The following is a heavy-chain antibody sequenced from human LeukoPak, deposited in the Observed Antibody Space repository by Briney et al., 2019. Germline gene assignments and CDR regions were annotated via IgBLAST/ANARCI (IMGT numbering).Heavy chain of an antibody. D-gene: IGHD3-10*01. Sequence: ASVTVSCKSSGYSFTDYYMQWVRQAPGQGLEWMGWINPNSGGTKYAQKFQGRVTMTRDTSISTAYMELSRLRSDDTAVYYCARVYGSGSYYAFDIWGQGTMVTVSS. CDR2: INPNSGGT. J-gene: IGHJ3*02. CDR3: ARVYGSGSYYAFDI. CDR1: GYSFTDYY. V-gene: IGHV1-2*02.